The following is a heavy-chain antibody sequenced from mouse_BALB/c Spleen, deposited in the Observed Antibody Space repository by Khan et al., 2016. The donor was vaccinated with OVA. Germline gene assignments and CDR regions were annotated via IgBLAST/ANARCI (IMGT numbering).Heavy chain of an antibody. V-gene: IGHV1-18*01. D-gene: IGHD3-3*01. Sequence: VQLQQSGPELVKPGASVKISCKTSGYTFPEYTVHWVKQSLGKSLDWIGVINPKNGDTAYNQKFKGKATLTVDKSSSTAYMEFRSLTSEDSAVYYCARAAGRYWVQGTSVTVAS. CDR1: GYTFPEYT. CDR3: ARAAGRY. J-gene: IGHJ4*01. CDR2: INPKNGDT.